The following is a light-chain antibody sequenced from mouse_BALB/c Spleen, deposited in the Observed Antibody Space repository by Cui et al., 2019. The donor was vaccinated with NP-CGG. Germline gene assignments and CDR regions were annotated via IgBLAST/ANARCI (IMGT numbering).Light chain of an antibody. V-gene: IGLV1*01. CDR1: TGAVTTSNY. Sequence: QAFLNSGSATTTSPGETVTLTCRSSTGAVTTSNYANWVQEKPDHLFTGLIGGTNNRAPGVPARFSGSLIGDKAALTITGAQTEDEAIYFCVLWYSNHWVFGGGTKLTVL. CDR2: GTN. CDR3: VLWYSNHWV. J-gene: IGLJ1*01.